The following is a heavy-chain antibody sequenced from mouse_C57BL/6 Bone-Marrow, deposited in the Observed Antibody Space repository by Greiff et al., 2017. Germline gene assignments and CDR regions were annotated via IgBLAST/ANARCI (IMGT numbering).Heavy chain of an antibody. CDR2: IDPENGDT. J-gene: IGHJ1*03. Sequence: VQLQQSGAELVRPGASVKLSCTASGFNIKDDYMPWVKQRPEQGLEWIGWIDPENGDTEYASKFQGKATITADTSSNTAYLQLSSLTSEDTAVYYCTTGITTVVAGGGYWYFDVWGTGTTVTVSS. D-gene: IGHD1-1*01. CDR3: TTGITTVVAGGGYWYFDV. V-gene: IGHV14-4*01. CDR1: GFNIKDDY.